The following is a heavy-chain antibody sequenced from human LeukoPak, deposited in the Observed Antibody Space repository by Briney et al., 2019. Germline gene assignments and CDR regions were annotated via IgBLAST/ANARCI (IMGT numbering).Heavy chain of an antibody. CDR3: TRSDCSSGRCPGFDN. D-gene: IGHD6-19*01. CDR2: TYYRSKWFI. V-gene: IGHV6-1*01. Sequence: HSQTLSLTCAISGDSVSSNSAAWNWIRQSPSRGLEWLGRTYYRSKWFINYAPSVKSRIIINPDTPKNQVSLQLNSVTPEDTAVYYCTRSDCSSGRCPGFDNWGQGTLVTVSS. CDR1: GDSVSSNSAA. J-gene: IGHJ4*02.